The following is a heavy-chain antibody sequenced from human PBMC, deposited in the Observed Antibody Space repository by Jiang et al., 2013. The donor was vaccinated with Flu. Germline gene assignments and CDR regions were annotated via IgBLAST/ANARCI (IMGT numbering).Heavy chain of an antibody. J-gene: IGHJ4*02. D-gene: IGHD4-17*01. CDR2: IYYSGST. V-gene: IGHV4-39*01. CDR3: ASTYGDYVDFDY. CDR1: GGSISSSSYY. Sequence: GSGLVKPSETLSLTCTVSGGSISSSSYYWGWIRQPPGKGLEWIGSIYYSGSTYYNPSLKSRVTISVDTSKNQFSLKLGSVTAADTAVYYCASTYGDYVDFDYWGQGTLVTVSS.